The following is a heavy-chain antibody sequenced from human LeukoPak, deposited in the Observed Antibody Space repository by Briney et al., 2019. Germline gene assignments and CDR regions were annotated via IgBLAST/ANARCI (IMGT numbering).Heavy chain of an antibody. V-gene: IGHV3-30*02. Sequence: PGGSLRLSCAASGFTFSSYGMHWVRQAPGKGLEWVAFIRYDGSNKYYADSVKGRLTISRDNSKNTLYLQMNSLRAEDTAVYYCAKDEGYSTPNDYWGQGTLVTVSS. J-gene: IGHJ4*02. D-gene: IGHD4-11*01. CDR2: IRYDGSNK. CDR1: GFTFSSYG. CDR3: AKDEGYSTPNDY.